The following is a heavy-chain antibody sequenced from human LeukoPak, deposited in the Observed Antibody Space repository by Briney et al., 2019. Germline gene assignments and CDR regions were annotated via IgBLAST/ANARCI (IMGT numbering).Heavy chain of an antibody. CDR3: ARDLFVEDSGRYFIS. Sequence: ASVKVSCKASGYTFTGYYMHWVRQAPGQGLEWMGWINPNSGGTNYAQKFQGRVTMTRDTSISTAYMELRSLTSDDTAVYYCARDLFVEDSGRYFISWGQGTLVTVS. V-gene: IGHV1-2*02. CDR2: INPNSGGT. D-gene: IGHD3-10*01. J-gene: IGHJ5*02. CDR1: GYTFTGYY.